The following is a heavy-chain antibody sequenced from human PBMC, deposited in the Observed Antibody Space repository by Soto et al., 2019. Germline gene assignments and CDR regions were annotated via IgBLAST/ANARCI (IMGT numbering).Heavy chain of an antibody. V-gene: IGHV3-33*01. CDR3: AASYSSSWYHYYYYGMDV. Sequence: HPGGSLRLSCAASGFTFSSYGVHWVRQAPGKGLEWVAVIWYDGSNKYYADSVKGRFTISRDNSKNTLYLQMNSLRAEDTAVYYCAASYSSSWYHYYYYGMDVWGQGTTVTVSS. CDR1: GFTFSSYG. CDR2: IWYDGSNK. D-gene: IGHD6-13*01. J-gene: IGHJ6*02.